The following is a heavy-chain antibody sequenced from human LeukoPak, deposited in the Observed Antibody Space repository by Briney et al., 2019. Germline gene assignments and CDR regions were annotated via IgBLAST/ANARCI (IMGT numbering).Heavy chain of an antibody. Sequence: GASVKVSCKASGYTFTSYGISWVRQAPGQGLEWIGWISAYNGNTNYAQKLQGRVTMTTDTSTSTAYMELRSLRSDDTAVYYCARAAVTICGVPYYMDVWGKGTTVTVSS. J-gene: IGHJ6*03. CDR3: ARAAVTICGVPYYMDV. CDR2: ISAYNGNT. CDR1: GYTFTSYG. V-gene: IGHV1-18*01. D-gene: IGHD3-3*01.